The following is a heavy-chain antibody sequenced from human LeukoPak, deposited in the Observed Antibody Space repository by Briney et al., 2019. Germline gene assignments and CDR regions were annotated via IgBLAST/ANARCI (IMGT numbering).Heavy chain of an antibody. CDR3: ASTYSCGWYSDY. V-gene: IGHV4-4*02. J-gene: IGHJ4*02. CDR2: IYHSGST. Sequence: PSETLSLTCAVSGGSISSSNWWSWVRQPPGKGLEWIGEIYHSGSTNYNPSLKSRVTISVDKSKNQFSLKLSSVTAADTAVYYCASTYSCGWYSDYWGQGTLVTVSS. CDR1: GGSISSSNW. D-gene: IGHD6-19*01.